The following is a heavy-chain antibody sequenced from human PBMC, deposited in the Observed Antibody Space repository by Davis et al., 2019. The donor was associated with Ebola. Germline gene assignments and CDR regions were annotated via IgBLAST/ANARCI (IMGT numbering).Heavy chain of an antibody. CDR1: GFTFSTYW. V-gene: IGHV3-7*03. CDR3: ASIYGSGSYSNPHYYYYGMDV. J-gene: IGHJ6*04. D-gene: IGHD3-10*01. Sequence: GGSLRLSCAASGFTFSTYWMSWVRQAPGKGLEWVANIKTDGSEEHYVDSVKGRFTISRDNAKNSLYLQMNSLRAEDTAVYYCASIYGSGSYSNPHYYYYGMDVWGKGTTVTVSS. CDR2: IKTDGSEE.